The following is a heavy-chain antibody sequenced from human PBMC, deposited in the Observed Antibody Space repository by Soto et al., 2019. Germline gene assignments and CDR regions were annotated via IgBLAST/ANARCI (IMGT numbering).Heavy chain of an antibody. CDR3: VDAQFQYYGDYYFAS. Sequence: VQLVESGGGLVQPGRSLRLSCAASGFTFDDFAMHWVRQAPGKGLEWVSGISWNSGTIVYAASVKGRFTISRDNAKNSLSMQMSSLRAADTALYYCVDAQFQYYGDYYFASWGQGALVTVSS. J-gene: IGHJ4*02. CDR1: GFTFDDFA. D-gene: IGHD4-17*01. CDR2: ISWNSGTI. V-gene: IGHV3-9*01.